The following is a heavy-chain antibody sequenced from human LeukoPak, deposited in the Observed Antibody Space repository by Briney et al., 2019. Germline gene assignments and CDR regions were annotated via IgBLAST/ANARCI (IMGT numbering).Heavy chain of an antibody. Sequence: GGSLRLSCAASGFNFDDYGMSWVRQAPGKGLEWVSGINWNGGSIFYADSVKGRFTISRDNAKNSLYLQMNSLIAEDTAVYFCARSRGSYLDYWGQGTLVTVSS. CDR3: ARSRGSYLDY. J-gene: IGHJ4*02. CDR2: INWNGGSI. V-gene: IGHV3-20*04. D-gene: IGHD1-26*01. CDR1: GFNFDDYG.